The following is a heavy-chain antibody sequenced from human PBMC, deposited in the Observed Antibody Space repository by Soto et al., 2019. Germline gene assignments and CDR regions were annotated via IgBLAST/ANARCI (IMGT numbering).Heavy chain of an antibody. Sequence: GESLKISCKGSGYSFTSYWIGWVRQMPGKGLEWMGIIYPGDSDARYSPSFQGQVTISADKSISTAYLQWSSLKASDTAMYYCARHNIGSGWYGGASTGPLKVYYYGMDVWGQGTTVTVSS. V-gene: IGHV5-51*01. CDR3: ARHNIGSGWYGGASTGPLKVYYYGMDV. D-gene: IGHD6-19*01. J-gene: IGHJ6*02. CDR2: IYPGDSDA. CDR1: GYSFTSYW.